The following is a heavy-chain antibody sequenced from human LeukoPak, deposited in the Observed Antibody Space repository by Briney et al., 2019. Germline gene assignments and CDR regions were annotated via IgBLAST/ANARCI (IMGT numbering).Heavy chain of an antibody. CDR3: AKDGSDYGDYEAVDY. D-gene: IGHD4-17*01. CDR1: GFTFSSYA. CDR2: ISGSGGST. V-gene: IGHV3-23*01. Sequence: GGSLRLSCAASGFTFSSYAMSWVRQAPGKGLEWVSAISGSGGSTYYADSVKGRFTISRDNSKNTLYLQMNCLRAEDTAVYYCAKDGSDYGDYEAVDYWGQGTLVTVSS. J-gene: IGHJ4*02.